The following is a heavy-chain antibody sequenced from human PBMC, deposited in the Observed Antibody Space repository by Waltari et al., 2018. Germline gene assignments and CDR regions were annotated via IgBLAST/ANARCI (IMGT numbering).Heavy chain of an antibody. CDR2: RNPNSGNT. V-gene: IGHV1-8*01. D-gene: IGHD3-10*01. Sequence: QVQLVQSGAEVKKPGASVKVSCKASGYTFTSYDINWVRQATGQGLEWMGWRNPNSGNTGYAQKFQGRVTMTRNTSISTAYMELSSLRSEDTAVYYGARGNTMARFEVWFDPWGQGTLVTVSS. CDR1: GYTFTSYD. CDR3: ARGNTMARFEVWFDP. J-gene: IGHJ5*02.